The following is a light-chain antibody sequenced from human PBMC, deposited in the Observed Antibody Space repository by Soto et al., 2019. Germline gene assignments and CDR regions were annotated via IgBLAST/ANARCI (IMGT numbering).Light chain of an antibody. CDR1: SSDVGGYKY. CDR2: EVS. J-gene: IGLJ1*01. V-gene: IGLV2-14*01. Sequence: LTQPASVSGSPGQSITIAYTGTSSDVGGYKYVSWYQQHPGKAPKLMIYEVSNRPSGVSNRFSGSKSGNTASLTISGLQAEDEADYYCSSYSSSSTLVFGTGTKVAVL. CDR3: SSYSSSSTLV.